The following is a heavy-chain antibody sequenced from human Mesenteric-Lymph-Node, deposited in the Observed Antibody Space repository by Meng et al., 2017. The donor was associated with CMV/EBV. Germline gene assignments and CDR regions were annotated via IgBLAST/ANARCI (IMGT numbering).Heavy chain of an antibody. D-gene: IGHD4-11*01. V-gene: IGHV4-39*01. CDR2: IYYSGST. CDR3: ARSTVTSGFFDH. Sequence: SETLSLTCTVSGGSISSSSYYWGWIRQPPGKRLEWIGSIYYSGSTYYSPSLKSRVTISVDTSKNQFSLKLSSVTAADTAVFYCARSTVTSGFFDHWGQGTLVTVSS. J-gene: IGHJ4*02. CDR1: GGSISSSSYY.